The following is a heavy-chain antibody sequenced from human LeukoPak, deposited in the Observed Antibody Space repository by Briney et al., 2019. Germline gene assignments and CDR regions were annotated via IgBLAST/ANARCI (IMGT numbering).Heavy chain of an antibody. CDR2: FSGGGGTT. J-gene: IGHJ4*02. D-gene: IGHD4-17*01. CDR1: GFTFSSHA. Sequence: PGGSLRLSCAASGFTFSSHAMSWVRQAPGKGLEWVAAFSGGGGTTYYAESVKGRFTISRDNSKNTLYLQMNSLRAEDTAVYYCARDTVTDSIADYWGQGTLVTVSS. V-gene: IGHV3-23*01. CDR3: ARDTVTDSIADY.